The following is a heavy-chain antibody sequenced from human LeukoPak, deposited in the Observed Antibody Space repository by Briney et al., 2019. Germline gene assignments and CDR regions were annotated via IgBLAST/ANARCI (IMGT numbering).Heavy chain of an antibody. CDR1: GYTFTGYY. CDR3: ARDDYGGKRPFDY. Sequence: ASVKVSCKASGYTFTGYYMHWVRQAPGQGLEWMGGIIPIFGTASYAQKFQGRVTITADKSTSTAYMELSSLRSEDTAVYYCARDDYGGKRPFDYWGQGTLVTVSS. CDR2: IIPIFGTA. D-gene: IGHD4-23*01. J-gene: IGHJ4*02. V-gene: IGHV1-69*06.